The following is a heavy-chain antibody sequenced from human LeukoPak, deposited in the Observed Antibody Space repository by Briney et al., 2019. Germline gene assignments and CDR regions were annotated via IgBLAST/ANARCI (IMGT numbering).Heavy chain of an antibody. D-gene: IGHD3-22*01. V-gene: IGHV4-4*02. CDR1: GGSISSTNW. J-gene: IGHJ4*02. CDR2: IYHTGST. CDR3: ARAHSGYYKSGFDY. Sequence: SETLSLTCVASGGSISSTNWWSWVRPPPGKGLEWIGEIYHTGSTNYNPSLKSRVTISVDKSKNQFSLKLTSVTAADTAVYYCARAHSGYYKSGFDYWGQGTLVTVSS.